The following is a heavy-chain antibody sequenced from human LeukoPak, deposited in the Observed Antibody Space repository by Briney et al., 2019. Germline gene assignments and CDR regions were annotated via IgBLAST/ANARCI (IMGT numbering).Heavy chain of an antibody. J-gene: IGHJ6*04. D-gene: IGHD3-16*01. CDR2: ISAYNGNT. CDR1: GYTFTSCG. V-gene: IGHV1-18*04. Sequence: ASVKVSCKASGYTFTSCGISWVRQAPGQGLEWMGCISAYNGNTNYAQKLQDRGTMTTDTSTSTAYMELRSLRSDDTAVYYCARFRGEQYYYGMDVWGKGTTVTVSS. CDR3: ARFRGEQYYYGMDV.